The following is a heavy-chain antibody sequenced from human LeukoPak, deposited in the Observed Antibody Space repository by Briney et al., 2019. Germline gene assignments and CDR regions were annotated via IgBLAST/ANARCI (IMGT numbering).Heavy chain of an antibody. Sequence: PSETLSLTCAVYGGSSSGYYWSWIRQPPGKGLEWIGEINHSGSTNYNPSLKSRVTISVDTSKNQFSLKLRSVTAADTAVYYCARGSEYYDFWSGYSSPFDYWGQGTLVTVSS. D-gene: IGHD3-3*01. J-gene: IGHJ4*02. V-gene: IGHV4-34*01. CDR3: ARGSEYYDFWSGYSSPFDY. CDR2: INHSGST. CDR1: GGSSSGYY.